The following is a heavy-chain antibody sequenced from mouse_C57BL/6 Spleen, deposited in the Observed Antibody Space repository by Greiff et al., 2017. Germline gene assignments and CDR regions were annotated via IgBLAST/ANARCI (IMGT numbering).Heavy chain of an antibody. Sequence: QVQLQQSGAELVRPGASVTLSCKASGYTFTDYEMHWVKQTPVHGLEWIGAIDPETGGTAYNQKFKGKAKLTADKSSSTAYMELRSLTSADSAVYYCTRRENYAMDYWGQGTSVTVSS. J-gene: IGHJ4*01. CDR1: GYTFTDYE. V-gene: IGHV1-15*01. CDR3: TRRENYAMDY. CDR2: IDPETGGT.